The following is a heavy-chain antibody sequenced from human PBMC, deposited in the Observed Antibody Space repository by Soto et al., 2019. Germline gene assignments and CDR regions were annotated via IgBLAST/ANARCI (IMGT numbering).Heavy chain of an antibody. D-gene: IGHD3-3*01. CDR3: ARDRAYYAFWGGSPPPLYYFDY. CDR2: INPSGGST. CDR1: GYTFTSYY. J-gene: IGHJ4*02. Sequence: ASVKVSCKASGYTFTSYYMHWVRQAPGQGLEWMGIINPSGGSTSYAQKFQGRVTMTRDTSTSTVYMELSSLRSEDTAVYYCARDRAYYAFWGGSPPPLYYFDYWGQGTLVTVSS. V-gene: IGHV1-46*01.